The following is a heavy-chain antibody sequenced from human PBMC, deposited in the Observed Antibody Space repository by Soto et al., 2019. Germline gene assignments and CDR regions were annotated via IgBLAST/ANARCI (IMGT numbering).Heavy chain of an antibody. CDR3: ARLGPYASGTYSFRHNRFDP. V-gene: IGHV3-11*03. J-gene: IGHJ5*02. CDR2: ISSCSTYR. D-gene: IGHD3-10*01. Sequence: SCAASGFTFNDYYMSWIRQAPGKGLEWVSYISSCSTYRNYADSVKGRFTISRNNAMNSLYLQMNSLRAEDTAVYYCARLGPYASGTYSFRHNRFDPWGQGTQVTVSS. CDR1: GFTFNDYY.